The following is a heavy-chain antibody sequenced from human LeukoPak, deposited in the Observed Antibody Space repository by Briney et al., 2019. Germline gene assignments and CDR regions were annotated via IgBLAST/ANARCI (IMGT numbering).Heavy chain of an antibody. CDR1: GFLFSSNW. CDR2: ISSSSSYI. Sequence: GGSLRLSCAASGFLFSSNWMSWVRQAPGKGLEWVSSISSSSSYIYYADSVKGRFTISRDNAKNSLYLQMNSLRAEDTAVYYCARDGVAAGTWGQGTLVTVSS. V-gene: IGHV3-21*01. CDR3: ARDGVAAGT. D-gene: IGHD1-14*01. J-gene: IGHJ4*02.